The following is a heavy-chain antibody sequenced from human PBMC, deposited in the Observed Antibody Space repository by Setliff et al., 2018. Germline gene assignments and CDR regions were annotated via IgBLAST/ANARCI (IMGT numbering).Heavy chain of an antibody. Sequence: GGSLRLSCTASGFMFGAYSMTWVRQAPGKGLEWVSSISSASKDIYYADSVRGRFTISRDNAKNTLYLQMNSLRAEDTAVYYCAKRDYYDSSGYLLPYMDVWGKGTTVTVSS. D-gene: IGHD3-22*01. CDR3: AKRDYYDSSGYLLPYMDV. CDR2: ISSASKDI. V-gene: IGHV3-21*04. CDR1: GFMFGAYS. J-gene: IGHJ6*03.